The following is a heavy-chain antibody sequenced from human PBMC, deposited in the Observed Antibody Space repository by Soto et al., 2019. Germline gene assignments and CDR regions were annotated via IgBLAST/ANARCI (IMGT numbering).Heavy chain of an antibody. CDR3: AKDRVGGTFYTPLGF. J-gene: IGHJ4*02. Sequence: GGSLRLSCQASGFNFDNYGMHWVRQAPGKGLEWVAVITYDGSFQYYADSVKGRFTISRDNSKNTLFLHLNTLKPEDTAVYHCAKDRVGGTFYTPLGFWGQGTLVTVSS. D-gene: IGHD1-7*01. CDR2: ITYDGSFQ. CDR1: GFNFDNYG. V-gene: IGHV3-30*18.